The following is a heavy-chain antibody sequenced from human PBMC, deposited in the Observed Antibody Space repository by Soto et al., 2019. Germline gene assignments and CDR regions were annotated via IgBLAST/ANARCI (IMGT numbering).Heavy chain of an antibody. J-gene: IGHJ6*02. CDR3: ARGVGSPPCITIFCLPAPYYGMDV. V-gene: IGHV1-8*01. D-gene: IGHD3-9*01. Sequence: GASVKVSCKASGYTFTSYDINWVRQATGQGLEWMGWMNPNSGNTGYAQKFQGRVTMTRNTSISTAYMELSSLRSEDTAVYYCARGVGSPPCITIFCLPAPYYGMDVWGQGTTVTVSS. CDR2: MNPNSGNT. CDR1: GYTFTSYD.